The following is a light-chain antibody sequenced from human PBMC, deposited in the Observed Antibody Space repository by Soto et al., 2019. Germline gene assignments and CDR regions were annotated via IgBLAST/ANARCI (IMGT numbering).Light chain of an antibody. V-gene: IGLV1-40*01. CDR2: GNT. CDR3: QSYDSSLSGDVV. Sequence: VLTQPPSVSGAPGQRVNLSCTGSSSNIGAGYDVHWYQQLPGTAPKLLIYGNTNRPSGVPDRFSGSKSGTSASLAITGLQAEDEADYYCQSYDSSLSGDVVFGGGTKLTVL. J-gene: IGLJ2*01. CDR1: SSNIGAGYD.